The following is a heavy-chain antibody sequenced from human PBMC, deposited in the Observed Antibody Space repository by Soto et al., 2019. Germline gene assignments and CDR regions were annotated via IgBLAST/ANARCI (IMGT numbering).Heavy chain of an antibody. CDR2: IIPIFGTA. CDR1: GGTFSSYA. J-gene: IGHJ4*02. CDR3: ASDPSQSMGNFAY. D-gene: IGHD7-27*01. Sequence: QFQLVQSGTGVKKPGSSVKVSCKASGGTFSSYAISWVRQAPGQGLEWMGGIIPIFGTANYAQKFQGRVTITADEYTSTAYMELSSLRSEDTAVYYCASDPSQSMGNFAYWGQGTLVTVSS. V-gene: IGHV1-69*12.